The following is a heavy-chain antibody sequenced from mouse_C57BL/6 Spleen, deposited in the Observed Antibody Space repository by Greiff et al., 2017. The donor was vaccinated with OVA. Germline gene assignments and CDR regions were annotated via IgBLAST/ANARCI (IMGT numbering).Heavy chain of an antibody. J-gene: IGHJ2*01. Sequence: QVQLQQPGTELVKPGASVKLSCKASGYTFTSYWMPWVKQRPGQSLEWIGNINPSNGGTTYNQKFKSKATLTVDKSSSTAYMQLSSLTSEDSAVYYCARYKSSWDYFDYWGQGTTLTVSS. CDR1: GYTFTSYW. V-gene: IGHV1-53*01. D-gene: IGHD1-1*01. CDR3: ARYKSSWDYFDY. CDR2: INPSNGGT.